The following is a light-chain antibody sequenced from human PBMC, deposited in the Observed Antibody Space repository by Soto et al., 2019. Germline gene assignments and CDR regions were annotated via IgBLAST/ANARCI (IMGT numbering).Light chain of an antibody. J-gene: IGKJ1*01. CDR2: AAV. Sequence: IQMTQSPSSLSASVGDRVTITCRARQSLSHYLNCYLQKEGKAPILLIHAAVSLESGVPSRFIPTYSGTNFTLTIDSLQPADFGTYYCHQSYTSPLTFGPGTRV. CDR3: HQSYTSPLT. CDR1: QSLSHY. V-gene: IGKV1-39*01.